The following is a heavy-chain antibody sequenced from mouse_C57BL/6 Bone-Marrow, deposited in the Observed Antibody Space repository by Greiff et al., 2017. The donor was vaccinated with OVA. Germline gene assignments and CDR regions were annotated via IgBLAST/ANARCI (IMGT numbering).Heavy chain of an antibody. CDR2: IWRGGST. CDR3: ARTPDYYGSSPWYCDV. V-gene: IGHV2-2*01. CDR1: GFSLTSYG. D-gene: IGHD1-1*01. J-gene: IGHJ1*03. Sequence: QVQLQQSGPGLVQPSQSLSITCTVSGFSLTSYGVHWVRQSPGKGLEWLGVIWRGGSTDYNAAFISGLSISTDNYYSQVFFKMNSQQADDRAIDYCARTPDYYGSSPWYCDVGGTGTAVTVSS.